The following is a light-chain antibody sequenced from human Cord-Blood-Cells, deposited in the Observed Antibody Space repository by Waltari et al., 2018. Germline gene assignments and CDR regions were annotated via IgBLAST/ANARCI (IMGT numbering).Light chain of an antibody. CDR1: QSLLHSDGKTY. CDR2: AVS. Sequence: DIVMTQTPLSLSVTPGQQASIPCKSSQSLLHSDGKTYLYSYLQKPVQSPQLIIYAVSSRCSGVPDRFSGSGSRTDFILKSSRLDAEYVGVYYCMQNIHLWTFGQGTKVEIK. V-gene: IGKV2-29*02. CDR3: MQNIHLWT. J-gene: IGKJ1*01.